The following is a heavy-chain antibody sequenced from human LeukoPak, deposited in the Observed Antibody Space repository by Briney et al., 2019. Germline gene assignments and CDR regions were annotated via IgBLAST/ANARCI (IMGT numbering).Heavy chain of an antibody. CDR3: ARSTGYFDY. CDR1: GFTFSTYS. Sequence: PGGSLRLSCAASGFTFSTYSMNWVRQAPGKGLEWVSYISSSSTTIYYADSVKGRFTISRDNAKNSLYLQLNSLRAGDTAVYYCARSTGYFDYWGQGTLVTVSS. V-gene: IGHV3-48*01. CDR2: ISSSSTTI. D-gene: IGHD2-2*01. J-gene: IGHJ4*02.